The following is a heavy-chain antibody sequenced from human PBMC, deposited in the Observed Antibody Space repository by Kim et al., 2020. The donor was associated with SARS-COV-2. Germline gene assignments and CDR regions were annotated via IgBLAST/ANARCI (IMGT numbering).Heavy chain of an antibody. Sequence: SVKVSCKTSGGTFSNYTISWVRQAPGQGLEWMGGIIPIFGTAQYAPKFQGRVTITADESTSTAYMELSTLRSEDTAVYYCARGLYCTGTSCFRFRWFDPWGQGTLVTVSS. CDR1: GGTFSNYT. CDR3: ARGLYCTGTSCFRFRWFDP. J-gene: IGHJ5*02. CDR2: IIPIFGTA. V-gene: IGHV1-69*13. D-gene: IGHD2-2*01.